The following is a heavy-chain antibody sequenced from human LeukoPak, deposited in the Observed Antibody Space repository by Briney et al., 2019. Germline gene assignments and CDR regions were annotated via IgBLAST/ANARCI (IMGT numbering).Heavy chain of an antibody. J-gene: IGHJ4*02. CDR2: INHSGST. Sequence: SETLSLTCAVYGGSFSGYYWSWIRQPPGKGLEWIGEINHSGSTNYNPSLKSRVTISVDTFKNQFSLKLSSVTAADTAVYYCAREKSNYDSSGYRPFDYWGQGTLVTVSS. CDR3: AREKSNYDSSGYRPFDY. V-gene: IGHV4-34*01. D-gene: IGHD3-22*01. CDR1: GGSFSGYY.